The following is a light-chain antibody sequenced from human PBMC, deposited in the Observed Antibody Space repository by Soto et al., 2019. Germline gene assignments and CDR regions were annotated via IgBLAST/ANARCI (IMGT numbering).Light chain of an antibody. J-gene: IGKJ4*01. Sequence: EIVLTQSPATLSLSPGEGAALSCRASQSVSTSLAWYQQKPGQAPRLLIYAASNRATGIPARFSGSGSGTDFTLTISSLEPEDFAVYYCQQRYTRPLTFGGGTKVDIK. CDR2: AAS. CDR3: QQRYTRPLT. CDR1: QSVSTS. V-gene: IGKV3-11*01.